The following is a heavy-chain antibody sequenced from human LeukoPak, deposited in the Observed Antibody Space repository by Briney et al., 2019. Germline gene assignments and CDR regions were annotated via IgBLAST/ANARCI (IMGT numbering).Heavy chain of an antibody. V-gene: IGHV3-11*04. CDR1: GFTFSDYY. Sequence: GGSLRLXRAASGFTFSDYYMRWIRQAPGKGLESVSYISSSGSTIYYADSVKGRFTISRDNAKNSLYLQMNSLRAEDTAVYYCARDKYYYDLFDYWGQGTLVTVSS. CDR2: ISSSGSTI. J-gene: IGHJ4*02. CDR3: ARDKYYYDLFDY. D-gene: IGHD3-22*01.